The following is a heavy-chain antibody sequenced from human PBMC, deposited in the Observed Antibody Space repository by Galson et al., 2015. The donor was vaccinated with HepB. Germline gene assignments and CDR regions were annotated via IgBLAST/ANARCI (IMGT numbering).Heavy chain of an antibody. Sequence: SLRLSCAASGFTVSSNFMSWVRQAPGKGLEWVSVIYSDGSTYYADSVKDRFTTSRDSSKNTLHLQMSSLRAEDTAVYYCVRDKDPASNEIRFDPWGQGTLVTVSS. CDR2: IYSDGST. J-gene: IGHJ5*02. V-gene: IGHV3-66*01. CDR3: VRDKDPASNEIRFDP. CDR1: GFTVSSNF. D-gene: IGHD1-1*01.